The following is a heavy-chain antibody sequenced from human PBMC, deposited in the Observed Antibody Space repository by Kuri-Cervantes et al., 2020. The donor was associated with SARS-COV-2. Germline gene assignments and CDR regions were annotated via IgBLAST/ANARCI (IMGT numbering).Heavy chain of an antibody. CDR2: INHSGST. CDR3: ARGVVVPAAMRGGRWFDP. CDR1: GGSFSGYY. J-gene: IGHJ5*02. V-gene: IGHV4-34*01. Sequence: SETLSLTCAVYGGSFSGYYWSWIRQPPGKGLEWIGEINHSGSTNYNPSLKSRVTISVDTSKNQFSLKLSSVTAADTAVYYCARGVVVPAAMRGGRWFDPWGQGTLVTVSS. D-gene: IGHD2-2*01.